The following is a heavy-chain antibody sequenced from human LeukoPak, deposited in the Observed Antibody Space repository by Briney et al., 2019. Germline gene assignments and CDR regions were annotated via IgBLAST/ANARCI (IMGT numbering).Heavy chain of an antibody. D-gene: IGHD4-17*01. CDR3: SRAPDYGDYFLWFDP. CDR2: ISGNGYA. Sequence: GGSLRLSCAASGFTLSSFAMNWVRQAPGKGLEWVSAISGNGYAYYADSVKGRFTISRDNSKNTLYLQMNSLRAEDTAVYYCSRAPDYGDYFLWFDPWGQGTLVTVSS. CDR1: GFTLSSFA. V-gene: IGHV3-23*01. J-gene: IGHJ5*02.